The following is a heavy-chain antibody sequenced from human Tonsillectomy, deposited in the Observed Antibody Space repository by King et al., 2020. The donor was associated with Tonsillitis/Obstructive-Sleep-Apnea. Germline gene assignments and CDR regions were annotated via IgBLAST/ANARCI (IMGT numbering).Heavy chain of an antibody. CDR1: GFTFSSYA. V-gene: IGHV3-30*04. CDR2: ISYDGSNK. Sequence: VQLVESGGGVVQPGRSLRLSCAASGFTFSSYAMHWVRQAPGKGLEWVAVISYDGSNKYYADSVKGRFTISRDNSKNTLYLQMNSLRAEDTAVYYCARDLARPQATWYYYYYYMDVWGKGTTVTVSS. CDR3: ARDLARPQATWYYYYYYMDV. J-gene: IGHJ6*03. D-gene: IGHD5-12*01.